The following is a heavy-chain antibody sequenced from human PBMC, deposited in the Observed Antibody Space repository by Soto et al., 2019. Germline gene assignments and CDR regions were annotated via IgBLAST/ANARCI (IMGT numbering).Heavy chain of an antibody. CDR3: ASDVDTAMVADY. D-gene: IGHD5-18*01. J-gene: IGHJ4*02. Sequence: VKVSCKASGGTFSSYAISWVRQAPGQGLEWMGGIIPIFGTANYAQKFQGRVTITADKSTSTAYMELSSLRSEDTAVYYCASDVDTAMVADYWGQGTLVTVSS. CDR1: GGTFSSYA. CDR2: IIPIFGTA. V-gene: IGHV1-69*06.